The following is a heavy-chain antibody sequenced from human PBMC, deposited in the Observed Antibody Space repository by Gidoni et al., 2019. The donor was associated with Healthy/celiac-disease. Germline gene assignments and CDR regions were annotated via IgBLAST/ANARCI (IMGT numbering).Heavy chain of an antibody. CDR2: IYYSGST. CDR1: GGSISSGGYY. J-gene: IGHJ4*02. D-gene: IGHD3-9*01. CDR3: ARAPLHYDILTGYFPSWLFDY. Sequence: QVQLQESGPGLVNLSQTLSLTCTVSGGSISSGGYYWSWIRQHPGKGLEWIGYIYYSGSTYYNPALKSRVTISVDTSKNQFSLKLSSVTAADTAVYYCARAPLHYDILTGYFPSWLFDYWGQGTLVTVSS. V-gene: IGHV4-31*03.